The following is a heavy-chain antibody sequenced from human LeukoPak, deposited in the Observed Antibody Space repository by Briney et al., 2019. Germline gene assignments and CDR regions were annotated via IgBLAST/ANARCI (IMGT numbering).Heavy chain of an antibody. CDR2: ISYDGSNR. D-gene: IGHD2-2*01. CDR3: ARPEGCSSTTCYSRFDP. J-gene: IGHJ5*02. Sequence: PGRSLRLSCAASGFTFSNYAMHWVRQAPGKGLEWVAVISYDGSNRYYADSVKGRFTISRDNSQNTLYLQMNSLRAEDTAVYYRARPEGCSSTTCYSRFDPWGQGTLVTVSS. CDR1: GFTFSNYA. V-gene: IGHV3-30-3*01.